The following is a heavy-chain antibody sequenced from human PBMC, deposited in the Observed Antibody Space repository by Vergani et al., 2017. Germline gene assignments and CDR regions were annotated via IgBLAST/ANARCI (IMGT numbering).Heavy chain of an antibody. D-gene: IGHD2-2*01. J-gene: IGHJ3*02. Sequence: QVQLVQSGAEVKKPGSSVKVSCKASGGTFSSYAISWVRQAPGQGLEWMGGIIPIFGTANYAQKFQGRVTITADESTSTAYMELSSLRSEDTAVYYCAREKDIVVVPAAMVSAFDIWGQGTMVTVSS. CDR1: GGTFSSYA. CDR3: AREKDIVVVPAAMVSAFDI. V-gene: IGHV1-69*12. CDR2: IIPIFGTA.